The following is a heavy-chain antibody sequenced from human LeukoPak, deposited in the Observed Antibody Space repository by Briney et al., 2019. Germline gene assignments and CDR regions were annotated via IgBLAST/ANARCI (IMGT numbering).Heavy chain of an antibody. Sequence: PSETLSLTCAVSGYSISSGYYWGWIRQPPGRGLEWIGSIYHSGITYFKPSLRSRVTISIDTSKNQLSLKVNSVTAADTAVYYCARNMATVVRVDSWGKGTLVIVSS. D-gene: IGHD3-10*01. CDR2: IYHSGIT. V-gene: IGHV4-38-2*01. CDR3: ARNMATVVRVDS. J-gene: IGHJ5*01. CDR1: GYSISSGYY.